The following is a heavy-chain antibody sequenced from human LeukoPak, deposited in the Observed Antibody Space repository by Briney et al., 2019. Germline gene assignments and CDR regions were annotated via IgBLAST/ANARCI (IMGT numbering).Heavy chain of an antibody. CDR3: ARWNGDWPPAFDP. J-gene: IGHJ5*02. Sequence: AETLSLTCTVSGDSISGYYWSWIRQPPGKGLEWIGYIYYSGSTNYNPSLKSRVTISVDTSKNQFSLKLSSVTAADTAVYYCARWNGDWPPAFDPWGQGTLVTVSS. CDR2: IYYSGST. D-gene: IGHD4-17*01. CDR1: GDSISGYY. V-gene: IGHV4-59*08.